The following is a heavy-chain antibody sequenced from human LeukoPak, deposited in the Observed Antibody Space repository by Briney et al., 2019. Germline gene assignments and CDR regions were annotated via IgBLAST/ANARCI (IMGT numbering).Heavy chain of an antibody. D-gene: IGHD3-9*01. CDR2: IYHSGST. CDR3: ARHSNDWLSDYYFVY. J-gene: IGHJ4*02. CDR1: GGSISSSNW. V-gene: IGHV4-4*02. Sequence: PSGTLSLTCAVSGGSISSSNWWSWVRQPPGKGLEWIGEIYHSGSTNYNPSLKSRVTISVDKSKNQFSLKLSSVTAADTAVYYCARHSNDWLSDYYFVYWGQGTLVTVSS.